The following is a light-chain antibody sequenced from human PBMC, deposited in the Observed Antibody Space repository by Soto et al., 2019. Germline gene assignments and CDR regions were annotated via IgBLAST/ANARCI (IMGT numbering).Light chain of an antibody. CDR1: QNIGRW. CDR2: AAS. CDR3: QQSYSTWT. Sequence: DIQMTQSPSTLSASVGDRVTITCRASQNIGRWMAWYQQKPGKAPKLLIYAASSLQSGVPSRFSGSGSGTDFTLTTSSLQPEDFATYYCQQSYSTWTFGQGTKVDIK. J-gene: IGKJ1*01. V-gene: IGKV1-39*01.